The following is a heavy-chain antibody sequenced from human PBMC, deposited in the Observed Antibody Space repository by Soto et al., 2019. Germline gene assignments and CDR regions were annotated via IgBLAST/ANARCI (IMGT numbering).Heavy chain of an antibody. CDR3: AEVESSGWYYFDY. Sequence: SETLSLTCTVSGGSISSSSYYWGWIRQPPGKGLEWIGSIYYSGSTYYNPSLKSRVTISVDTSKNQFSLKLSSVTAADTAVYYCAEVESSGWYYFDYWGQGTLVTVSS. V-gene: IGHV4-39*01. CDR2: IYYSGST. CDR1: GGSISSSSYY. D-gene: IGHD6-19*01. J-gene: IGHJ4*02.